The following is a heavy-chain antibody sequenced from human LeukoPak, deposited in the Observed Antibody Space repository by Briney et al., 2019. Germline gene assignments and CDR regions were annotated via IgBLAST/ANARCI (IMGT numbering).Heavy chain of an antibody. CDR3: ARVLDSSSSRYQAFPY. D-gene: IGHD2-15*01. Sequence: PGGSLRLSCAASGCTFSSYWRTWVRQPAGKGRDGVANTKQDGSEKYYVDSVKDRFTIFRDNAKNSLYLQMNSLRAEDTAVYYCARVLDSSSSRYQAFPYWGQGTLVTVSS. V-gene: IGHV3-7*01. J-gene: IGHJ4*02. CDR1: GCTFSSYW. CDR2: TKQDGSEK.